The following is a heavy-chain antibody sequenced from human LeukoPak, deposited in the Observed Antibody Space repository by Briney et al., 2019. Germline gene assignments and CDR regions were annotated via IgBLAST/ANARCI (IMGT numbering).Heavy chain of an antibody. J-gene: IGHJ4*02. V-gene: IGHV1-24*01. D-gene: IGHD5-12*01. CDR1: GYTLTELS. Sequence: ASVKVSCKVSGYTLTELSMHWVQQAPGKGLEWMGGFDPEDGETIYAQKFQGRVTMTDTAYMELSSLRSEDTAVYYCATPVRYSGYDAESRGYYFDYWGQGTLVTVSS. CDR3: ATPVRYSGYDAESRGYYFDY. CDR2: FDPEDGET.